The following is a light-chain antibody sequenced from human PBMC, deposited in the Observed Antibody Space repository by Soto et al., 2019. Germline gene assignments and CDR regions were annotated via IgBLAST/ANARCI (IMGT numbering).Light chain of an antibody. CDR1: QSVSRDF. J-gene: IGKJ1*01. Sequence: PGERATLSCRASQSVSRDFLAWYQLKPGQAPRLLIYGASSRATGIPGRFSGSGSGTDFTLIISSLEPEDFAFYYCQQGNTWPWTFGQGTKVDIK. CDR2: GAS. CDR3: QQGNTWPWT. V-gene: IGKV3D-20*02.